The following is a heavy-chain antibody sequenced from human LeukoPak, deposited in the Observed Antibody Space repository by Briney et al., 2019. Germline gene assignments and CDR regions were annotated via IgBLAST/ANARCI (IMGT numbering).Heavy chain of an antibody. Sequence: KASETLSLTCTVSGGSISSSSYYWGWIRQPPGKGLEWIGSIYYSGSTYYSPSLKSRVTISVDTSKNQFSLKLSSVTAADTAVYYCARFGGVMYQSPDYWGQGTLVTVSS. CDR1: GGSISSSSYY. D-gene: IGHD3-16*01. CDR2: IYYSGST. J-gene: IGHJ4*02. V-gene: IGHV4-39*07. CDR3: ARFGGVMYQSPDY.